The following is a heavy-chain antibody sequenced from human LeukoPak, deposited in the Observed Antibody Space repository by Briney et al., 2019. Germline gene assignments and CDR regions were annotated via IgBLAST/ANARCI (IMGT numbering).Heavy chain of an antibody. V-gene: IGHV3-23*01. CDR3: ARGDYFQH. CDR2: ISGGGGST. J-gene: IGHJ1*01. Sequence: GGSLRLSCVASGFTFSSYAMSWVRQAPGKGLEWVSGISGGGGSTYYADSVKGRFTISRDNSKNTLYLQMNSLRAEDTAVYYCARGDYFQHWGQGTLVTVSS. CDR1: GFTFSSYA.